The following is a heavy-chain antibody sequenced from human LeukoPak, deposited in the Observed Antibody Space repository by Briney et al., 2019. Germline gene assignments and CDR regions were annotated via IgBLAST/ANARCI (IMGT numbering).Heavy chain of an antibody. CDR1: GYTFTGYY. CDR2: INPNSGGT. J-gene: IGHJ4*02. Sequence: ASVKVSCKASGYTFTGYYMHWVRQAPGQGLEWMGWINPNSGGTNYAQKFQGRVTMTRDTSISTAYMELSRLRSDDTAVYYCARKVPPLIDSSGYTFVYWGQGTLVTVSS. CDR3: ARKVPPLIDSSGYTFVY. D-gene: IGHD3-22*01. V-gene: IGHV1-2*02.